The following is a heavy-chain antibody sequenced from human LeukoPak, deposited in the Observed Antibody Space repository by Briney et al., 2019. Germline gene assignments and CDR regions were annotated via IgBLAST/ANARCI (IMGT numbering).Heavy chain of an antibody. J-gene: IGHJ4*02. CDR3: ARLSGYSGYDIDY. CDR2: IYTSGST. Sequence: PSETLSLTCTVSGGSINNYYWSWIRQPAGKGLEWIGRIYTSGSTNYNPSLKSRVTMSVDTSKNQFSLKLSSVTAADTAVYYCARLSGYSGYDIDYWGQGTLVTVSS. V-gene: IGHV4-4*07. CDR1: GGSINNYY. D-gene: IGHD5-12*01.